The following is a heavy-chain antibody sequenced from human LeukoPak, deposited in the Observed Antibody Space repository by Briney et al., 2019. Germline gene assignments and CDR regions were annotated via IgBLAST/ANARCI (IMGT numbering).Heavy chain of an antibody. J-gene: IGHJ4*02. CDR3: ARGPYSRDNFDY. V-gene: IGHV3-7*03. D-gene: IGHD6-13*01. CDR2: IKQDGSEE. CDR1: GIIFSGYA. Sequence: GGSLRLSCAASGIIFSGYAMSWVRQAPGKGLEWVADIKQDGSEEYYVDSVKGRFTISRDNAKNSLFLQMNSLRAEDTAVYYCARGPYSRDNFDYWGQGTLVTVSS.